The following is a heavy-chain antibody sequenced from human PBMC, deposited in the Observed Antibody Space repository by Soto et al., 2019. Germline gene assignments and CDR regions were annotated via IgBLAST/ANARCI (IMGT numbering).Heavy chain of an antibody. J-gene: IGHJ4*02. Sequence: QVQLQQWGAGLVKPSETLSLSCAVYGQSFSGHSWAWIRQPPGKGLEWIGEISESGSTYYNPSLKSRVTISTDTSKNQFSLKLSSVIAADTAAYFCARGSGIVALPGELEDVNYDFWGQGTLVNVSS. CDR3: ARGSGIVALPGELEDVNYDF. CDR2: ISESGST. D-gene: IGHD1-1*01. V-gene: IGHV4-34*01. CDR1: GQSFSGHS.